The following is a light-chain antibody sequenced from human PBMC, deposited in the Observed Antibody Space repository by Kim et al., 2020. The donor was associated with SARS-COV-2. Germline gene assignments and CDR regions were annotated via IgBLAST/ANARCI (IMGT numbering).Light chain of an antibody. Sequence: QSAPTQPASVSGSPGQSITISCSGTDSDVGGYKYVSWYQQHPGKPPKLLIFEVNQRPSGVSNRFSGSKSGNTASLTISGLQAEDEADYYCSSYTTTFTWVFGGGTRLTVL. V-gene: IGLV2-14*03. J-gene: IGLJ3*02. CDR1: DSDVGGYKY. CDR3: SSYTTTFTWV. CDR2: EVN.